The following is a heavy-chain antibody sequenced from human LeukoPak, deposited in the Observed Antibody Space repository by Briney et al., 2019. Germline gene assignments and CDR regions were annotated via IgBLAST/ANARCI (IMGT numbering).Heavy chain of an antibody. J-gene: IGHJ5*02. Sequence: AASVKVSCKASGYTFTSYDINWVRQAPGQGLEWMGWINPNSGGTNYAQKFQGRVTMTRDTSISTAYMELSRLRSDDTAVYYCAKITSLWFDPWGQGTLVTVSS. D-gene: IGHD5-24*01. CDR3: AKITSLWFDP. V-gene: IGHV1-2*02. CDR1: GYTFTSYD. CDR2: INPNSGGT.